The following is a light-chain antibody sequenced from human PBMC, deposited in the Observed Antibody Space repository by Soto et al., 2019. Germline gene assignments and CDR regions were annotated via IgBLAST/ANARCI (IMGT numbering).Light chain of an antibody. CDR3: SSYTTSGNYV. Sequence: QSALTQASAGLRCPGPSIAFSRTVASSEVGAYNYVSWYQQHPGKAPKLMIFDVSNRPSGVSNRFSGSKSGNTASLTISGLQTEDEADFYCSSYTTSGNYVFGTGTKVTVL. CDR1: SSEVGAYNY. CDR2: DVS. V-gene: IGLV2-14*01. J-gene: IGLJ1*01.